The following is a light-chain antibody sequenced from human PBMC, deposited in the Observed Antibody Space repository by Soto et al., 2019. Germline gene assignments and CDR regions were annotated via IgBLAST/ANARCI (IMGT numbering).Light chain of an antibody. V-gene: IGLV2-23*02. CDR3: CSYAGDTTFFV. CDR2: EVN. CDR1: SSDVGSYYP. Sequence: QSALTQPASMSGSPGQSITISCTGTSSDVGSYYPVSWFQQHPGKAPKLIIYEVNKRPSGVSDRFSGSKSGNTASLTISGLQAADEAEYYCCSYAGDTTFFVFGTGTKPTVL. J-gene: IGLJ1*01.